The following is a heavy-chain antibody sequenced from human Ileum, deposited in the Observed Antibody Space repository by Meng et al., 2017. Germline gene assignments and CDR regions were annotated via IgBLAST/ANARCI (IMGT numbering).Heavy chain of an antibody. J-gene: IGHJ4*02. CDR3: AAFCSGGSCPDY. V-gene: IGHV4-59*01. CDR1: GASISSYY. D-gene: IGHD2-15*01. Sequence: QVQLQESGPGLGKPSETRSLPCTVSGASISSYYWTWIRQPPGKGLDWIGYIHYSGSTNYNPSLKSRITMSVDTSKNQVSLKLSSVTAADTAIYYCAAFCSGGSCPDYWGQGTLVTVSS. CDR2: IHYSGST.